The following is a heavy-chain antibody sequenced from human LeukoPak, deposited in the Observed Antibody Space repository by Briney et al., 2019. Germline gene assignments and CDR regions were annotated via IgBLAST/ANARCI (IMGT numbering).Heavy chain of an antibody. J-gene: IGHJ3*02. CDR1: GFTFSNYW. CDR3: ARDLTEDTGAFDI. CDR2: INWNGGST. V-gene: IGHV3-20*04. D-gene: IGHD2-8*02. Sequence: GGSLRLSCAASGFTFSNYWMNWVRQAPGKGLEWVSGINWNGGSTGYADSVKGRFTISRDNAKNSLYLQMNSLRAEDTALYYCARDLTEDTGAFDIWGQGTMVTVSS.